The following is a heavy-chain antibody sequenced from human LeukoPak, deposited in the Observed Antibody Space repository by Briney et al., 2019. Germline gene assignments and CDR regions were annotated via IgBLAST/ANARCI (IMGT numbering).Heavy chain of an antibody. D-gene: IGHD5-18*01. CDR3: AKDIYNYGTTYFDY. CDR2: IKQDGSEK. V-gene: IGHV3-7*03. CDR1: GFTFSSYW. J-gene: IGHJ4*02. Sequence: PGGSLRLSCAASGFTFSSYWMCWVRQAPGKGLGWVANIKQDGSEKYYVDSVKGRFTISRDNARNSLYLQMNSLRAEDTAVYYCAKDIYNYGTTYFDYWGQGTLVTVSS.